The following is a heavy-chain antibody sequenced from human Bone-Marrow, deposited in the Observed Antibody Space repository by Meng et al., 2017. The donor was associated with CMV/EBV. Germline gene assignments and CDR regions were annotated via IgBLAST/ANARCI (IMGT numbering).Heavy chain of an antibody. V-gene: IGHV3-30*03. J-gene: IGHJ4*02. D-gene: IGHD2-21*02. CDR2: ILSDGSSK. Sequence: LSLSFALSGLTFRPYNIHWVRQAPGKGLEWVAVILSDGSSKYYEDSVKGRFTISRDNSKNTVYLQMNSLRAEDTAIYYCAILRTATDYWGQGTLVTVSS. CDR3: AILRTATDY. CDR1: GLTFRPYN.